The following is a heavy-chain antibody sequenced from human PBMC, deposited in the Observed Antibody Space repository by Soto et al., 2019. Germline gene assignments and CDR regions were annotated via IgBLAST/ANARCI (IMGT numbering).Heavy chain of an antibody. V-gene: IGHV3-30-3*01. Sequence: QVQLVESGGGVVQPGRSLRLSCAASGFTFSSYAMHWVRQAPGKGLEWVAVISYDGSNKYYADSVKGRFTISRDNSQNTLYLQMNSLRAEDTAVYYCARDALGSYYPEEMYYFDYWGQGTLVTVSS. CDR3: ARDALGSYYPEEMYYFDY. CDR2: ISYDGSNK. J-gene: IGHJ4*02. CDR1: GFTFSSYA. D-gene: IGHD1-26*01.